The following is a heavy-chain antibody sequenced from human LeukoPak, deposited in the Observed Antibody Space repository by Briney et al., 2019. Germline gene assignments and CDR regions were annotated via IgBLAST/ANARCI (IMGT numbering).Heavy chain of an antibody. CDR3: ARGTYTTSPRNPKYYFDY. CDR1: GFTFDTST. J-gene: IGHJ4*02. V-gene: IGHV3-21*01. Sequence: GGSLRLSCAASGFTFDTSTMNWVRQAPGKGLEWVSSISSTSSYIYYADSVRGRFTISRDNAKNSLYLQMNSLRAEDTAVYYCARGTYTTSPRNPKYYFDYWGQGTLVTVSS. CDR2: ISSTSSYI. D-gene: IGHD2/OR15-2a*01.